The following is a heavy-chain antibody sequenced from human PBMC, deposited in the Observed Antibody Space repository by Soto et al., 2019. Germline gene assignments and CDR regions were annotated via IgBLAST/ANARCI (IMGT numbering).Heavy chain of an antibody. D-gene: IGHD3-16*01. CDR2: ISGSGGRA. CDR1: GFTFSNYA. Sequence: EVQLLDSGGGLVQPGGSLRLSCAASGFTFSNYAMTWVRQGPGKGLEWGSGISGSGGRANYADSVKGRFTISRDNSKSTLDLQMNSLRAEDTAVYYCAKAYFVWSSEQPYYFDYWGQGTLVTVSS. CDR3: AKAYFVWSSEQPYYFDY. J-gene: IGHJ4*02. V-gene: IGHV3-23*01.